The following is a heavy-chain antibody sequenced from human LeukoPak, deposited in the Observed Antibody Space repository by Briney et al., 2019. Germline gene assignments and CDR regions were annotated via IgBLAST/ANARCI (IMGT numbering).Heavy chain of an antibody. CDR2: MNPNSGNT. D-gene: IGHD6-13*01. V-gene: IGHV1-8*01. Sequence: ASVKVSCKASGYTFTSYDINWVRQATGQWLEWMGWMNPNSGNTGYAQKFQGRVTMTRNTSISTAYMELSSLRSEDTAVYYCARGPKAAAAEEGANWFDPWGQGTLVTVSS. J-gene: IGHJ5*02. CDR3: ARGPKAAAAEEGANWFDP. CDR1: GYTFTSYD.